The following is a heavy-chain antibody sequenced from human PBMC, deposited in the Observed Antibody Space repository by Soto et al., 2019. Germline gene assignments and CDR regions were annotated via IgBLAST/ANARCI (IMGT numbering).Heavy chain of an antibody. CDR2: ISYDGSNK. CDR3: APWFGAFDY. Sequence: QVQLVESGGGVVQPGRSLRLSCAASGFTFSSYGMHWVRQAPGKGLEWVAVISYDGSNKYYADSVKGRFTISRDNSKNTRYLQMIRLRAEDTAVYYCAPWFGAFDYWGQGTLVTVSS. V-gene: IGHV3-30*03. CDR1: GFTFSSYG. D-gene: IGHD3-10*01. J-gene: IGHJ4*02.